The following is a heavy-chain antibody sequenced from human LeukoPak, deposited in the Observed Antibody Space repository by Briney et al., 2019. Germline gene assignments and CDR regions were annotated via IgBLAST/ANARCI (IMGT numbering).Heavy chain of an antibody. J-gene: IGHJ6*03. CDR3: AREWRSGYYRDYMDV. V-gene: IGHV1-2*02. Sequence: ASVKVSCKASGYTFTGYYMHWVRQAPGQGLEWMGWINPNSGGTNYAQKFQGRVTMTRDTSISTAYMELSRLRSDDTAVYYCAREWRSGYYRDYMDVWGKGTTVTVSS. D-gene: IGHD3-3*01. CDR1: GYTFTGYY. CDR2: INPNSGGT.